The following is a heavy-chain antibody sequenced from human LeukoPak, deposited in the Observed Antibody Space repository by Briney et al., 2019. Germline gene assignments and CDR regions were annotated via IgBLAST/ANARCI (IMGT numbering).Heavy chain of an antibody. D-gene: IGHD3-16*01. CDR3: AREVGGGASGQ. V-gene: IGHV3-66*01. CDR1: EFSVSNNY. Sequence: PGGSLRLSCTASEFSVSNNYMSWVRQAPGKGLEWVSVIYSGGRTNYADSVKGRFTISRDNSENTLYLQMNSLRVEDTAVYYCAREVGGGASGQWGQGTLVTVSS. J-gene: IGHJ4*02. CDR2: IYSGGRT.